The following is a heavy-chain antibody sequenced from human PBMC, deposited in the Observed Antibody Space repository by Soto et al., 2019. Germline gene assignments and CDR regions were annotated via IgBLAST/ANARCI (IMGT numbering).Heavy chain of an antibody. V-gene: IGHV3-15*01. J-gene: IGHJ4*02. CDR2: IRSNADGGTA. D-gene: IGHD1-1*01. Sequence: GGSLRLSCAASGFPLIDAWMSWVRQAPGKGLQWIGRIRSNADGGTADLAAPVRGRFSISRDDSTDTLYLQLNSLQLADPAVYFCSAALKRDSALGAYWGQGTLVGVFS. CDR1: GFPLIDAW. CDR3: SAALKRDSALGAY.